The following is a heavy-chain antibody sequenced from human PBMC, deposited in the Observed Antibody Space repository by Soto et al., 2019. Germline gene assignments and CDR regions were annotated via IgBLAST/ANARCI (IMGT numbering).Heavy chain of an antibody. CDR2: ISYDGSNK. D-gene: IGHD2-2*01. J-gene: IGHJ5*02. V-gene: IGHV3-30-3*01. CDR1: GFTFSTYA. Sequence: QVQLVESGGGVVQPGRSLRLSCAASGFTFSTYAMHWVRQAPGKGLEWVAIISYDGSNKYYADSVKGRFTISRDNSKNKLYLQMNSLRAEDTAVYYCARSPSAANDWWFDPWGQGNLVTVSS. CDR3: ARSPSAANDWWFDP.